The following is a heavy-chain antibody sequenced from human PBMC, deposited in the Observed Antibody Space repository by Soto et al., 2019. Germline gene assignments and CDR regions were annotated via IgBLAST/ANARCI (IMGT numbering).Heavy chain of an antibody. CDR2: VSAYNGER. CDR1: GYTFTNYG. D-gene: IGHD6-6*01. V-gene: IGHV1-18*01. Sequence: QVPLVQSGAEVKKPGASVKVSCKASGYTFTNYGINWVRQAPGQGLEWLGWVSAYNGERRYAQRVQARVIMNTDTSTTTAYMELRSLRSDDTAVYYCSRGTSIPASGDYWGQGTLVTVSS. CDR3: SRGTSIPASGDY. J-gene: IGHJ4*01.